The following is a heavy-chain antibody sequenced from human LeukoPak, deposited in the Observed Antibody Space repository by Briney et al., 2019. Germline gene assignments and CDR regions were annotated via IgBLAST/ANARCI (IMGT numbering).Heavy chain of an antibody. V-gene: IGHV3-7*01. CDR1: GFKFSGYW. D-gene: IGHD2/OR15-2a*01. CDR2: IKQDGDDK. J-gene: IGHJ4*02. Sequence: GGSLRLSCAASGFKFSGYWMTWVRHTPGKGLEWVANIKQDGDDKYYAVSVRGRFTISRDNVRNSLYLQMNSLRAEDTGIYYCARDQTLVAIGASGYWGQGTLVTVSS. CDR3: ARDQTLVAIGASGY.